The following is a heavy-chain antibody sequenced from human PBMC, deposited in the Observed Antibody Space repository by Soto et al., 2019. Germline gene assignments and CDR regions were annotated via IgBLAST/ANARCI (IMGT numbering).Heavy chain of an antibody. CDR2: ISSSSSYI. J-gene: IGHJ6*02. CDR1: GFTFSSYS. Sequence: GGSLRLSCAASGFTFSSYSMNWVRQAPGKGLEWVSSISSSSSYIYYADSVKGRFTISRDNAKNSLYLQMNSLGAEDTAVFYCARMLVLAAIYGMDVWGQGTTVTVSS. V-gene: IGHV3-21*01. CDR3: ARMLVLAAIYGMDV. D-gene: IGHD1-26*01.